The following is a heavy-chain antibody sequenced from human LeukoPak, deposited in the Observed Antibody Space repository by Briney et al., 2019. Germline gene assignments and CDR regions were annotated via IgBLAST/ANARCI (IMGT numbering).Heavy chain of an antibody. CDR3: ARDKSIAAAGSLDY. Sequence: GGSLRLSCAASGFTFSSYGMHWVRQAPGKGLEWVAFIRYDGSNKYYADSVKGRFTISRDNSKNTLYLQMNSLRAEDTAVYYCARDKSIAAAGSLDYWGQGTLVTVSS. CDR1: GFTFSSYG. CDR2: IRYDGSNK. J-gene: IGHJ4*02. V-gene: IGHV3-30*02. D-gene: IGHD6-13*01.